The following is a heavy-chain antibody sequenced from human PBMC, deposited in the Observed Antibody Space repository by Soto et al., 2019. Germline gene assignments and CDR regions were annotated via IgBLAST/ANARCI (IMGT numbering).Heavy chain of an antibody. Sequence: GGSLRLSCAASGFTFSDYYMSWIRQAPGKGLEWVSYISSSGSTIYYADSVKGRFTISRDNAKNSLYLQMNSLRAEDTAVYYCARTDIAVAAPPYDYWGQGTLVTVSS. CDR3: ARTDIAVAAPPYDY. CDR2: ISSSGSTI. D-gene: IGHD6-19*01. CDR1: GFTFSDYY. J-gene: IGHJ4*02. V-gene: IGHV3-11*01.